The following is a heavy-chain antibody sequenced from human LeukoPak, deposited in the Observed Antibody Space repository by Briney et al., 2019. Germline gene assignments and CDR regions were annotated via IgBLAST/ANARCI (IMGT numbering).Heavy chain of an antibody. J-gene: IGHJ4*02. CDR1: GGSFSDYY. CDR2: INHSGST. D-gene: IGHD6-19*01. Sequence: PSETLSLTCAVYGGSFSDYYWGWIRQPPGKGLEWIGEINHSGSTNYNPSLKSRVTISVDTSKKQFSLKVTSVTAADTAVYYCARGKVVAGTPGQNSWDSWGQGTLVTVSS. CDR3: ARGKVVAGTPGQNSWDS. V-gene: IGHV4-34*01.